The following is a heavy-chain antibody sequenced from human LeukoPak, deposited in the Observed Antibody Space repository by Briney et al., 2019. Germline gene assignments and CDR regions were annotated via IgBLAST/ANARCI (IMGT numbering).Heavy chain of an antibody. V-gene: IGHV3-30*04. J-gene: IGHJ6*04. D-gene: IGHD6-19*01. CDR2: ISYDGSNK. CDR1: GFTFSSYA. Sequence: GGSLRLSCAASGFTFSSYAMHWVRQAPGKGLEGVEVISYDGSNKYYADSVEGRFTISRDNSKNTLYLQMNSLRAEDTAVYYCARENSSGWYNYGMDVWGKGTTVTVSS. CDR3: ARENSSGWYNYGMDV.